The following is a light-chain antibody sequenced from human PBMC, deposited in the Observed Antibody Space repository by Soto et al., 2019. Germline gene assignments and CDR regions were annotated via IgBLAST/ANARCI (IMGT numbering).Light chain of an antibody. CDR2: ANN. Sequence: QAVVTQPPSVSGTPGQRVSISCSGSRSNIGINAVDWYHQLPGTAPKVLIYANNQRPSGVPDRSSGSKSGTSASLAINGLQSDDEAHYYCAAWDDSLNGLVFGGGTKLTVL. CDR1: RSNIGINA. CDR3: AAWDDSLNGLV. J-gene: IGLJ2*01. V-gene: IGLV1-44*01.